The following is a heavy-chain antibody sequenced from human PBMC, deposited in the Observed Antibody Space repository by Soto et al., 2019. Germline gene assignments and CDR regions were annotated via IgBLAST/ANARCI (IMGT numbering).Heavy chain of an antibody. D-gene: IGHD2-2*02. V-gene: IGHV4-31*03. CDR3: VRLRYCSSTSCHRFDP. Sequence: SLTCTVSGGSISSRGYYWSWIRQHPGKGLEWIGHIYYSGSTYYNPSLKSRVTISVDTSKNQFSLKLGSVTAADTAVYYCVRLRYCSSTSCHRFDPWGQGTLVTVSS. J-gene: IGHJ5*02. CDR2: IYYSGST. CDR1: GGSISSRGYY.